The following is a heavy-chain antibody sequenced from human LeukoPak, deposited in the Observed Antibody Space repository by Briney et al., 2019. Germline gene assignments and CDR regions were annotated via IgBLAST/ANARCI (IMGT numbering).Heavy chain of an antibody. J-gene: IGHJ3*02. V-gene: IGHV4-34*01. Sequence: SETLSLTCAVYGGSFSGYYWSWIRQPPGKGLEWIGEINHSGSTNYNPSLKSGVTISVDTSKNQFSLKLSSVTAADTAVYYCARVGGNVAFDIWGQGAMVTVSS. CDR2: INHSGST. D-gene: IGHD4-23*01. CDR3: ARVGGNVAFDI. CDR1: GGSFSGYY.